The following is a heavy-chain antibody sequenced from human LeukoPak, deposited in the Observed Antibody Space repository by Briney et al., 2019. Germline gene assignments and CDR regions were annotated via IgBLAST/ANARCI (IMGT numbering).Heavy chain of an antibody. CDR1: GGFISSGGYY. CDR3: ARVDGASVTSRGWFDP. D-gene: IGHD4-11*01. Sequence: SETLSLTCTVSGGFISSGGYYWSWIRQHPGKGPEWIAYIYNSGHTDYNLSLKSRVSISVDTSKNQFSLEMRSVTAADTAVYYCARVDGASVTSRGWFDPWGRGTLVTVSS. V-gene: IGHV4-31*03. J-gene: IGHJ5*02. CDR2: IYNSGHT.